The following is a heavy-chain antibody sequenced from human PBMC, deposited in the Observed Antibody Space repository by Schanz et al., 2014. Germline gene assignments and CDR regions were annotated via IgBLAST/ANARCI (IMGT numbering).Heavy chain of an antibody. J-gene: IGHJ6*02. CDR3: ARDGHSSIWDSYYFYGLDV. V-gene: IGHV1-2*06. Sequence: QVQLVQSGAELKNPGASVKVSCKASGYSFSAYYIHWMRQAPGQGLEWLGRFTHISQKFQGRVTMTRDTSISTAYMELSRLTSDDTALYYCARDGHSSIWDSYYFYGLDVWGQGTTVTVSS. CDR1: GYSFSAYY. CDR2: FT. D-gene: IGHD6-13*01.